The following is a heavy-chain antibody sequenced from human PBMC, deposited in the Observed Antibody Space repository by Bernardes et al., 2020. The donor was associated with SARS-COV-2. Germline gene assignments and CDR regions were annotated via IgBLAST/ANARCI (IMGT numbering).Heavy chain of an antibody. V-gene: IGHV4-59*01. Sequence: SETLSLTCTVSGGSMNNYYWNWIRQPPGKGLEWVGILYYSGSTNYNPSLEGRVTISVDTSKNYFSLKLTSVTAADTAVYYCARKGVLDYNGMDVWGQGTTVTVSS. CDR1: GGSMNNYY. CDR2: LYYSGST. D-gene: IGHD3-9*01. CDR3: ARKGVLDYNGMDV. J-gene: IGHJ6*02.